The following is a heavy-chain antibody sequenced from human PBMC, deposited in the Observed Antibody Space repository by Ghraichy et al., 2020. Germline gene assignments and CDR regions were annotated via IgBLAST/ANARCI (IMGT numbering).Heavy chain of an antibody. Sequence: GGSLRLSCAASGFTFSSYAMSWVRQAPGKGLEWVSAISGSGGSTYYADSVKGRFTISRDNSKNTLYLQMNSLRAEDTAVYYCAKTAGDYWPRGYYYYYYMDVWGKGTTVTVSS. V-gene: IGHV3-23*01. CDR2: ISGSGGST. CDR1: GFTFSSYA. D-gene: IGHD4-17*01. J-gene: IGHJ6*03. CDR3: AKTAGDYWPRGYYYYYYMDV.